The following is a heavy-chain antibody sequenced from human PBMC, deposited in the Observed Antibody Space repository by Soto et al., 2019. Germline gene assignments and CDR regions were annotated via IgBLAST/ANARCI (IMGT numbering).Heavy chain of an antibody. CDR1: GGSISSYY. CDR2: IYYSGST. Sequence: ETLSLTCTVSGGSISSYYWSWIRQPPGKGLEWIGYIYYSGSTNYNPSLKSRVTISVDTSKNQFSLKLSSVTAADTAVYYCAREGMGYDAFDIWGQGTMVTVSS. V-gene: IGHV4-59*01. J-gene: IGHJ3*02. D-gene: IGHD3-10*01. CDR3: AREGMGYDAFDI.